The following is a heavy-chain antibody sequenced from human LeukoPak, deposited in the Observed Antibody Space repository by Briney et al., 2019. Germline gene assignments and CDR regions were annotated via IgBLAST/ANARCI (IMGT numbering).Heavy chain of an antibody. CDR1: GGSISSSSYY. J-gene: IGHJ4*02. Sequence: PSETLSLTCTVSGGSISSSSYYWGWIRQPPGKGLEWIGSIYYSGSTYYNPSLKSRVTISVDTSKNQFSLKLSSVTAADTAVYYCARQGGSRWLVVTDLYYFDYWGQGTLVTVSS. D-gene: IGHD2-21*02. CDR2: IYYSGST. CDR3: ARQGGSRWLVVTDLYYFDY. V-gene: IGHV4-39*01.